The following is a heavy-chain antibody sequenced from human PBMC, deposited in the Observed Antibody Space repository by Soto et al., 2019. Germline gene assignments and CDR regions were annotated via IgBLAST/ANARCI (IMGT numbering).Heavy chain of an antibody. J-gene: IGHJ4*02. CDR1: GFTFTRYS. CDR2: ISSTTNYI. CDR3: ARESEDLTSNFDY. V-gene: IGHV3-21*06. Sequence: PGGSLRLSCAASGFTFTRYSMTWVRQAPGKGLEWVSSISSTTNYIYYGDSMKGRFTISRDNAKNSLYLEMNSLRAEDTAVYYCARESEDLTSNFDYWGQGTLVTVSP.